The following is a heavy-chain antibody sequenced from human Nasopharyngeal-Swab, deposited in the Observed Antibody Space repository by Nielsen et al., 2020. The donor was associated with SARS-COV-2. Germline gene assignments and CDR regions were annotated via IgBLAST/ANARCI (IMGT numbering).Heavy chain of an antibody. V-gene: IGHV3-23*01. CDR3: AKKTFGGVIVAYWYFDL. Sequence: GGSLRLSCAASGLTFSSYAMSWVRQAPGKGLEWVSAISGSGGSTYYADSVKGRFTISRDNSKNTLYLQMNSLRAEDTAVYYCAKKTFGGVIVAYWYFDLWGRGTLVTVSS. J-gene: IGHJ2*01. CDR2: ISGSGGST. CDR1: GLTFSSYA. D-gene: IGHD3-16*02.